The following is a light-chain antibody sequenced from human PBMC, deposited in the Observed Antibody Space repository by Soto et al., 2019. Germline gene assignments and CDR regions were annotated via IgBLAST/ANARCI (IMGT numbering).Light chain of an antibody. CDR1: QSVSSN. CDR2: GAS. CDR3: QQYNNWPPYT. Sequence: EIVMKQSPATLSVSPGERATLSCRASQSVSSNLAWYQQKPGQAPRLLIYGASTRATGIPARFSGSGSGTEFTLTMSSLQSEDFAVYYCQQYNNWPPYTFGQGTKLEIK. V-gene: IGKV3D-15*01. J-gene: IGKJ2*01.